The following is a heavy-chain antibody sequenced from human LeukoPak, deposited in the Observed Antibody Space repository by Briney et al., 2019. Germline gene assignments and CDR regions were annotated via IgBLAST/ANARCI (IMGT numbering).Heavy chain of an antibody. D-gene: IGHD3-10*02. Sequence: PGRSLRLSCAASGFTFSSYGMHWVRQAPGKGLEWVAVIWYDGSNKYYADSVKGRFTISRDNSRNTLYLQMNSLRAEDTAVYYCARDLFPSPRAAFDIWGQGTMVTVSS. J-gene: IGHJ3*02. V-gene: IGHV3-33*01. CDR3: ARDLFPSPRAAFDI. CDR2: IWYDGSNK. CDR1: GFTFSSYG.